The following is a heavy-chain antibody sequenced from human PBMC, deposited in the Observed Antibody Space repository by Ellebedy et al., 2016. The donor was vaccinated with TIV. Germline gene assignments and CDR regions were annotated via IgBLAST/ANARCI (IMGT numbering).Heavy chain of an antibody. CDR1: GFTFKTYW. CDR2: INEDGTKS. J-gene: IGHJ4*02. V-gene: IGHV3-7*03. D-gene: IGHD6-19*01. CDR3: AGGSGWVFNY. Sequence: GESLKISXAASGFTFKTYWMMWVRQAPGKGLEWVANINEDGTKSHHLDSVKGRFTISRDNAKNSLFLQMNSLRADDTAVYYCAGGSGWVFNYWGRGTLVTVSS.